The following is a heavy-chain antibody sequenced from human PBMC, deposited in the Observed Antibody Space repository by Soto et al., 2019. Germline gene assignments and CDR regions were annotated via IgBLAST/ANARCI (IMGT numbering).Heavy chain of an antibody. CDR1: GGSISSYY. CDR2: IYYSGST. V-gene: IGHV4-59*01. J-gene: IGHJ4*02. D-gene: IGHD6-13*01. CDR3: AIMGIAAAGTLVDY. Sequence: QVQLQESGPGLVKPSETLSLTCTVSGGSISSYYWSWIRQPPGKGLEWIGYIYYSGSTNYNPSLKSRGTISVDPSKNQCSLKLSSVTAADTAVYYCAIMGIAAAGTLVDYWGQGTLVTVSS.